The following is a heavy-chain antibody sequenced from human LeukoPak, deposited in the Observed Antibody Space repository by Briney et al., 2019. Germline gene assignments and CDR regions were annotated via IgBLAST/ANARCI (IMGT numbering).Heavy chain of an antibody. J-gene: IGHJ3*02. CDR1: GDSVSSNGAA. V-gene: IGHV6-1*01. D-gene: IGHD1-14*01. Sequence: SQTLSLTCAISGDSVSSNGAAWNWIRQSPSRGLEWLGRPYNSAKCYNEYAVCVKTRITINPNRTTNQLSMRLNSVTTEDTAVYYCARRGRTVGDAFDIWGQGTMVTVSS. CDR2: PYNSAKCYN. CDR3: ARRGRTVGDAFDI.